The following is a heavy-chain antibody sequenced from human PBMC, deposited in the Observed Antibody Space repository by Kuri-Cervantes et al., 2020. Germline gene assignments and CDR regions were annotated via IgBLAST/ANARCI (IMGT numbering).Heavy chain of an antibody. J-gene: IGHJ4*02. CDR3: ARRSGNWGAFDY. D-gene: IGHD7-27*01. Sequence: KVSCKGSGYNFANYWIGWVRQMPGKGLEWMGIIYPGDSDTRYSPSFQGQVTISADKSISTAYLQWGSLKASDTAIYFCARRSGNWGAFDYWGRGTLVTSPQ. CDR1: GYNFANYW. CDR2: IYPGDSDT. V-gene: IGHV5-51*01.